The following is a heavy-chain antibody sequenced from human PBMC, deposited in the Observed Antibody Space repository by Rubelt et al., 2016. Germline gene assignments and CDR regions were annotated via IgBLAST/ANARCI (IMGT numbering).Heavy chain of an antibody. Sequence: QVQLQQWGAGLLKPSETLSLTCAVYGGSFSGYYWSWIRQPPGKGLEWIGEINHSGSTNYNPSLKSRVTISVDTSKNQFSLKLSSVTAADTAVYYCARVGRYGMDVWGQGTTVTVSS. J-gene: IGHJ6*02. V-gene: IGHV4-34*01. CDR3: ARVGRYGMDV. CDR1: GGSFSGYY. CDR2: INHSGST.